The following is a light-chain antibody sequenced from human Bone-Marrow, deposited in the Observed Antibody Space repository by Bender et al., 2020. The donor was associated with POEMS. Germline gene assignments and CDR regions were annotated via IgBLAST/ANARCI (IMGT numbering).Light chain of an antibody. Sequence: QSVLTQPSSASGTPGQRVTISCSGSSSNIGSNTVNWYQQLPGAAPKLLIHSENQRPSGVPDRFSGSRSGTSASLAISGLQSEDEADYYCAVWDDSLNGWVFGGGTKLTVL. CDR3: AVWDDSLNGWV. J-gene: IGLJ3*02. CDR1: SSNIGSNT. CDR2: SEN. V-gene: IGLV1-44*01.